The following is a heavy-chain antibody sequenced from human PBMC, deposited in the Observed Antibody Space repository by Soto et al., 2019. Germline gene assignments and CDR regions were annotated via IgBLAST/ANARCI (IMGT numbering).Heavy chain of an antibody. J-gene: IGHJ5*02. V-gene: IGHV4-31*02. CDR3: ARVNMTLGWFDP. D-gene: IGHD3-22*01. CDR2: IYYSGST. Sequence: SETLSLTCTVSGGSISSGGYYWSWIRQHPGKGLEWIGYIYYSGSTYYNPSLKSRVTISVDTSKNQFSLKLSSVTAADTAVYYCARVNMTLGWFDPWGQGTLVTVSS. CDR1: GGSISSGGYY.